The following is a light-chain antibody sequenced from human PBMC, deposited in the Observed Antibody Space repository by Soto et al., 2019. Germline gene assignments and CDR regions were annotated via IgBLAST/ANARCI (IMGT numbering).Light chain of an antibody. CDR2: VVT. V-gene: IGLV2-8*01. J-gene: IGLJ3*02. CDR1: SSDVGGYNY. Sequence: QSVLTQPPSASGAPGQSVTISCTGTSSDVGGYNYVSWYQQYPGRAPKLMIYVVTKRPAVVPDRFSGSKSGNTASLTVSGLQPVDEADYFGRSYAASTNFSFVFGGGTKVTVL. CDR3: RSYAASTNFSFV.